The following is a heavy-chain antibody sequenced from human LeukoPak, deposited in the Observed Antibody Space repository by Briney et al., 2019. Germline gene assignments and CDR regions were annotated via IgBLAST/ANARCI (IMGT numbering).Heavy chain of an antibody. CDR3: ARDFYGDYALSAFDI. V-gene: IGHV3-7*01. D-gene: IGHD4-17*01. Sequence: PGGSLRLSCAGSGFTFSSYAMSWVRQAPGKGLEWVANIKQDGSEKYYVDSVKGRFTISRDNAKNSLYLQMNSLRAEDTAVYYCARDFYGDYALSAFDIWGQGTMVTVSS. CDR2: IKQDGSEK. CDR1: GFTFSSYA. J-gene: IGHJ3*02.